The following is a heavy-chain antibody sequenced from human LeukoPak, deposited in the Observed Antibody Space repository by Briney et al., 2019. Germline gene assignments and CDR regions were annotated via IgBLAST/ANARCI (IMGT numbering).Heavy chain of an antibody. V-gene: IGHV3-21*04. CDR2: ISSSSSYI. D-gene: IGHD3-10*01. J-gene: IGHJ4*02. CDR3: AKGIYGSGSYFGVSASYFDY. CDR1: GFTFSSYS. Sequence: GGSLRLSCAASGFTFSSYSMNWVRQAPGKGLEWVSSISSSSSYIYYADSVKGRFTISRDNSKNTLYLQMNSLRAEDTAVYYCAKGIYGSGSYFGVSASYFDYWGQGTLVTVSS.